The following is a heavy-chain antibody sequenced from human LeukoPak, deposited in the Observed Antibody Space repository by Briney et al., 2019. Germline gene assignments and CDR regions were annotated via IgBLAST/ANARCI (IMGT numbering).Heavy chain of an antibody. Sequence: GGSLRLSCAASGFTFSSYWMSWVRQAPGKGLEWVANIKQDGSEKYYVDSVKGRFTISRDNAKNSLYLQMNSLRAEDTAVCYCARLRRLRYFAFDYWGQGTLVTVSS. CDR3: ARLRRLRYFAFDY. CDR2: IKQDGSEK. CDR1: GFTFSSYW. J-gene: IGHJ4*02. V-gene: IGHV3-7*01. D-gene: IGHD5-12*01.